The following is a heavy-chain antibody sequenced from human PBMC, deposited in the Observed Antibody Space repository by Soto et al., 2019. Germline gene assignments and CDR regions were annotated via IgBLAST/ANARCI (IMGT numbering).Heavy chain of an antibody. Sequence: QVHLMQSGAEVKKPGSSVKVSCKASGGTFGSDAITWVRQAPGQGLEWVGRIIPIFGTTNYAQNLQGRVTISADKSTLTSDMELHSLTSDDTALYYCARGRTDSGYYTNGLDPWGQGTQVTVSS. CDR3: ARGRTDSGYYTNGLDP. CDR1: GGTFGSDA. D-gene: IGHD3-22*01. V-gene: IGHV1-69*06. J-gene: IGHJ5*02. CDR2: IIPIFGTT.